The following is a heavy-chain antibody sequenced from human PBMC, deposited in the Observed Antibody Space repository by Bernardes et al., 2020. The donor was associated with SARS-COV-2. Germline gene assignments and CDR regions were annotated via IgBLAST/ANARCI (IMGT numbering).Heavy chain of an antibody. V-gene: IGHV4-4*07. J-gene: IGHJ6*02. Sequence: SETLSLTRTVSGGSISSYYWSWIRQPAGKGLEWIGRIYTSGSTNYNPSLKSRVTMSVDTSKNQFSLKLSSVTAADTAVYYCARSGRVRGNYYYYGMDVWGQGTTVTVSS. CDR3: ARSGRVRGNYYYYGMDV. CDR1: GGSISSYY. CDR2: IYTSGST. D-gene: IGHD3-10*01.